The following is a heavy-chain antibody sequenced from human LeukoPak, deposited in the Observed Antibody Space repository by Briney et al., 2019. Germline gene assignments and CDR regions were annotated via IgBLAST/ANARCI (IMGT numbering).Heavy chain of an antibody. J-gene: IGHJ4*02. CDR2: ITSDSSTR. CDR3: ARDLSSGWYVDY. CDR1: GFTFSSHS. Sequence: GGSLRLSCVASGFTFSSHSMNWVRQAPGQGLEWVSYITSDSSTRFYADSVKGRFTASRDNAEKSMYLQMNSLRAEDTAVYYCARDLSSGWYVDYWGQGTLVTVSS. D-gene: IGHD6-19*01. V-gene: IGHV3-48*01.